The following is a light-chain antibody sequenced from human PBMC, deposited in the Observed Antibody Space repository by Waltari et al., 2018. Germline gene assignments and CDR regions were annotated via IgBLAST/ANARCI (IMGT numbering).Light chain of an antibody. J-gene: IGKJ5*01. V-gene: IGKV3-11*01. CDR3: QQRSNWIT. CDR2: DAS. CDR1: QSVSSS. Sequence: IVLTQSPATLSLSPGERATLSCRASQSVSSSLAWYQQKPGQAPRLLIYDASNTASGIPARFSGSGSGTDFTLTISSLKPEDFAVYYCQQRSNWITFGQGTRLDIK.